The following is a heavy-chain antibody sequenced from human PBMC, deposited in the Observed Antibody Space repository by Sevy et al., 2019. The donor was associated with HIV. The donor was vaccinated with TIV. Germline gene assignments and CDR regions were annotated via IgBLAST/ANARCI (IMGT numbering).Heavy chain of an antibody. V-gene: IGHV3-21*01. J-gene: IGHJ1*01. CDR3: ARGAYTGIAVAGSPQH. CDR2: ISSSTSYI. CDR1: GFTLSSYL. D-gene: IGHD6-19*01. Sequence: GGSLRLSCTASGFTLSSYLMNWVRQAPGKGLEWVSSISSSTSYIYYAYSVKGRFTISRDNAKNSLYLQMNSLRAEDTAVYYCARGAYTGIAVAGSPQHWGQGTLVTVSS.